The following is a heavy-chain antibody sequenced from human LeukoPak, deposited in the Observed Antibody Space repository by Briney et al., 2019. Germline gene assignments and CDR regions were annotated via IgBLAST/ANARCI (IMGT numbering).Heavy chain of an antibody. CDR1: GYTFTSYG. D-gene: IGHD3-22*01. CDR2: ISAYNGNT. V-gene: IGHV1-18*01. CDR3: ARSGAPPAYTYYYDSSGYYPCDY. Sequence: ASVKVSCKASGYTFTSYGISWVRQAPGQGLEWMGWISAYNGNTKYAQKLQGRVTMTTDTSTSTAYMELWSLRSDDTAVYYCARSGAPPAYTYYYDSSGYYPCDYWGQGTLVTVSS. J-gene: IGHJ4*02.